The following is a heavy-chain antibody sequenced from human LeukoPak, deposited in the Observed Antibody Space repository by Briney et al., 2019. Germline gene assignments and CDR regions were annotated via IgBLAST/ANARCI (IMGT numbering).Heavy chain of an antibody. CDR1: GGSISSSSYY. V-gene: IGHV4-39*07. J-gene: IGHJ4*01. D-gene: IGHD3-22*01. CDR2: IYYSGST. CDR3: ARSKDSSGYYPKYYFDY. Sequence: SETLSLTCTVSGGSISSSSYYWGWIRQPPGKGLEWIGSIYYSGSTYYNPSLKSRVTISVDTSKNQFSLKLSSVTAADTAVYYCARSKDSSGYYPKYYFDYWGQEPWSPSPQ.